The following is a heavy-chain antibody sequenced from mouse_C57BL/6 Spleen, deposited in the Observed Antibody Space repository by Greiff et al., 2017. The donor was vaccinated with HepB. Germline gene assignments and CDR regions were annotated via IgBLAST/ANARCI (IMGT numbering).Heavy chain of an antibody. CDR3: ARSTMVTDY. V-gene: IGHV1-82*01. Sequence: QVQLPQSGPELVKPGASVKISCKASGYAFSSSWMNWVKQRPGKGLEWIGRIYPGDGDTNYNGKFKGKATLTADKSSSTAYMQLSSLTSEDSAVYFCARSTMVTDYWGQGTTLTVSS. D-gene: IGHD2-2*01. CDR2: IYPGDGDT. J-gene: IGHJ2*01. CDR1: GYAFSSSW.